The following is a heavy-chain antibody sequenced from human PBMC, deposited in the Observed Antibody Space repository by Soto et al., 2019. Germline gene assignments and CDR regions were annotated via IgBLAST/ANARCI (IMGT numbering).Heavy chain of an antibody. V-gene: IGHV1-69*01. D-gene: IGHD3-16*01. CDR1: GGIFGDYA. Sequence: QVQLVQSGAEVKKPGSSVKVSCKSSGGIFGDYAINWVRQAPGQGLEWLGAIIPAIGTANYAHKFQGSVSITADESSHIACVELRNLRSDASAIYYCARGGFRFGPHACMSYWGQGTLVTVSS. CDR3: ARGGFRFGPHACMSY. J-gene: IGHJ4*01. CDR2: IIPAIGTA.